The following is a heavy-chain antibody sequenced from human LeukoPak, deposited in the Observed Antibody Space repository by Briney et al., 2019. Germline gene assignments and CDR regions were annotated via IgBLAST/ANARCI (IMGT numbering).Heavy chain of an antibody. J-gene: IGHJ4*02. D-gene: IGHD3-22*01. CDR1: GGSISSYY. Sequence: SETLSLTCTVSGGSISSYYWSWIRQPPGKGLEWIGYIYYSGSTNYNPSLKSRVTISVDTSKNQFSLKLSSVTAADTAVYYCARRGYYDSSGYYMEGIYDYWGQGTLVTVSS. CDR3: ARRGYYDSSGYYMEGIYDY. CDR2: IYYSGST. V-gene: IGHV4-59*08.